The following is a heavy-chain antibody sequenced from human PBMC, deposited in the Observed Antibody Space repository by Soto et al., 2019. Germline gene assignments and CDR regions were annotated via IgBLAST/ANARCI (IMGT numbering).Heavy chain of an antibody. CDR1: GFTFSTYA. J-gene: IGHJ4*02. CDR2: ITGSGGST. Sequence: GGSLRLSCAASGFTFSTYAMTWVRQAPGKGLEWVSGITGSGGSTFYADSVKGRFTISRDNSKNTLYLQMNSLRAEDTAVYYCAKVDYDILAGYSNPYYFDYWGQGTRVTVSS. CDR3: AKVDYDILAGYSNPYYFDY. D-gene: IGHD3-9*01. V-gene: IGHV3-23*01.